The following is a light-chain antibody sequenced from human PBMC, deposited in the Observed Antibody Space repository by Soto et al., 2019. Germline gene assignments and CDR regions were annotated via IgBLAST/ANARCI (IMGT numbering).Light chain of an antibody. Sequence: EIVLTQSPGTLSLSPGERATLSCRASQSVSSSYLACYQQKPGQAPRLLIDGASSRATGIQDRFSGSGSGTDFTLTISSLEPEDFAVYYCEQYGSSGTFGGGTKVEIK. CDR2: GAS. J-gene: IGKJ4*01. CDR1: QSVSSSY. CDR3: EQYGSSGT. V-gene: IGKV3-20*01.